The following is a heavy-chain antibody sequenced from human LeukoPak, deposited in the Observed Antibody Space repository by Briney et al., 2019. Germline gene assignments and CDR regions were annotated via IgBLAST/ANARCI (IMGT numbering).Heavy chain of an antibody. CDR1: GGSFSGYY. D-gene: IGHD6-6*01. CDR2: INHSGST. V-gene: IGHV4-34*01. CDR3: ARLSGFAAARSRTYYYYYYMDV. Sequence: PSETLSLTCAVYGGSFSGYYWSWIRQPPGKGLEWIGEINHSGSTNYNPSLKSRVTISVDTSKNQFSLKLSSVTAADTAVYYCARLSGFAAARSRTYYYYYYMDVWGKGTTVTVSS. J-gene: IGHJ6*03.